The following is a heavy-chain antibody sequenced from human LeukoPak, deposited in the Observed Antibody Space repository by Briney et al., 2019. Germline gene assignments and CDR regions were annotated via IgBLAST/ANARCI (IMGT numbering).Heavy chain of an antibody. D-gene: IGHD5-12*01. CDR3: ARAGYSGYDFPGKVFDY. Sequence: SETLSLTRTVSGGSISSYYWSWIRQPPGKGLEWIGYIYYSGSTNYNPSLKSRVTISVDTSKNQFSLKLSSVTAADTAVYYCARAGYSGYDFPGKVFDYWGQGTLVTVSS. CDR1: GGSISSYY. V-gene: IGHV4-59*01. CDR2: IYYSGST. J-gene: IGHJ4*02.